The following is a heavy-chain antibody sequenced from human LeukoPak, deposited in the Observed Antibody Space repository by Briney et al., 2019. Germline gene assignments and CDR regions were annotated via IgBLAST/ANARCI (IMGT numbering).Heavy chain of an antibody. Sequence: SGPTLAKPPQTLTLTCAFTGFALSTSGGGAGWILQPPGKALERLTLIYWDDDKRYSPSLKSRLTITKDTSKNQVVLTMTNMDPVETPIYYCAHSISLGGWPIACWGQGTLVTASS. J-gene: IGHJ4*02. D-gene: IGHD6-19*01. CDR1: GFALSTSGGG. CDR2: IYWDDDK. CDR3: AHSISLGGWPIAC. V-gene: IGHV2-5*02.